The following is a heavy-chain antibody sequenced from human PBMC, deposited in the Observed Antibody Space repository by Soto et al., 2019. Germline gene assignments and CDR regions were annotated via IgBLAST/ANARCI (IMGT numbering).Heavy chain of an antibody. CDR2: IYYSGST. CDR3: ARGLITGSHYSGGWYYFDS. CDR1: GGSVSSGSYY. Sequence: SETLSLTCTVSGGSVSSGSYYWSWIRQPPGKGLEWIGYIYYSGSTNYNPSLKSRVTISVHTSKSQFSLKLSSVTAADTAVYYCARGLITGSHYSGGWYYFDSWGQGTQVTVSS. J-gene: IGHJ4*02. V-gene: IGHV4-61*01. D-gene: IGHD6-19*01.